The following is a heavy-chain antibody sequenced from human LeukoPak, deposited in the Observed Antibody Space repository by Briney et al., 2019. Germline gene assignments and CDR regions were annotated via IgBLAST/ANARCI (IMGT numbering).Heavy chain of an antibody. Sequence: GGSLRLSCAASGVTFSSYWMNWVRQAPGKGLVWVSRIASDGSSTTYADSVKGRFSISRDNAKNTLYLQMNSLRVEDTAVYYCAKTLTTVTILDAFDIWGQWTMVTVSS. CDR3: AKTLTTVTILDAFDI. V-gene: IGHV3-74*01. J-gene: IGHJ3*02. CDR2: IASDGSST. CDR1: GVTFSSYW. D-gene: IGHD4-17*01.